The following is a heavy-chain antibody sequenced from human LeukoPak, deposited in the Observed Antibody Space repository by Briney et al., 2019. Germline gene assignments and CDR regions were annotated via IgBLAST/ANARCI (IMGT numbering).Heavy chain of an antibody. D-gene: IGHD3-22*01. CDR1: GITLSNSG. CDR2: ISGSGGGT. J-gene: IGHJ4*02. Sequence: PGGSLRLSCAVSGITLSNSGMSWVRQAPRKGLGWVAGISGSGGGTNNAHTVKGRFTISGDNPKNTLYLQMNGLRAEDTAVYFCAKRGVVIRVILVGFHKEAYYFDSWGQGALVTVSS. CDR3: AKRGVVIRVILVGFHKEAYYFDS. V-gene: IGHV3-23*01.